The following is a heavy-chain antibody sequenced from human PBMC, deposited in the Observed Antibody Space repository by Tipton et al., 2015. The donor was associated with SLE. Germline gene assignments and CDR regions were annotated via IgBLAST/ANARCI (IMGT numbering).Heavy chain of an antibody. V-gene: IGHV4-39*01. CDR3: ARQCISTSRGIDYYYGMDV. CDR2: IYYSGST. Sequence: TLSLTCTVSGGSISSSCYYWDWIRQPPGKGLEWIGTIYYSGSTYYNPSLKSRVTISVDTSKNQFSLKLSYVTAADTAVYYCARQCISTSRGIDYYYGMDVWGQGTTVTVSS. D-gene: IGHD2-2*01. J-gene: IGHJ6*02. CDR1: GGSISSSCYY.